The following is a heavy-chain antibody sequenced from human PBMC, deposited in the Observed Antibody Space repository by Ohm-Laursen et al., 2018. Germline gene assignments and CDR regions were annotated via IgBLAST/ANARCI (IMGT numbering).Heavy chain of an antibody. CDR3: AKARGVDVPADSRWFDP. J-gene: IGHJ5*02. V-gene: IGHV4-38-2*01. Sequence: SQTLSLTCAVSGYSISSGYYWGWIRQPPGKGLEWIGSIYHSGSTYYNPSLKSRVTISVDTSKNQFSLKLSSVTAADTAVYYCAKARGVDVPADSRWFDPWGQGTLVTVSS. CDR1: GYSISSGYY. D-gene: IGHD2-2*01. CDR2: IYHSGST.